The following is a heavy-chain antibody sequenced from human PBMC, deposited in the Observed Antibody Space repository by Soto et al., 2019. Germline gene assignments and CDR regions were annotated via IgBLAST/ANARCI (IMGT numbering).Heavy chain of an antibody. CDR2: ISANNGNT. D-gene: IGHD4-17*01. J-gene: IGHJ4*02. CDR1: GYTFINYG. Sequence: QVQLVQSGAEVKKPGASVKVSCKASGYTFINYGINWVRQAPGQGLEWMGWISANNGNTKSAQNIQGRVTRTTDTSTSTAYMELRSLTSDDTAVYYCARDDGDYGLDYWGQGTLVTVSS. V-gene: IGHV1-18*01. CDR3: ARDDGDYGLDY.